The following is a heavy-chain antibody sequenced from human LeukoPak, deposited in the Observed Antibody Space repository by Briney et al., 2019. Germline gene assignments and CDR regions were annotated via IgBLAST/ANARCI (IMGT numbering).Heavy chain of an antibody. CDR3: ARLRQRGIAARPAMNWFDP. CDR1: GGSISSSSYY. Sequence: SSETLSLTCTVSGGSISSSSYYWGWIRQPPGKGLEWIVSIYYSGSTYYNPSLKSRVTISVDTSKNQFSLKLSSVTAADTAVYYCARLRQRGIAARPAMNWFDPWGQGTLVTVSS. D-gene: IGHD6-6*01. CDR2: IYYSGST. J-gene: IGHJ5*02. V-gene: IGHV4-39*01.